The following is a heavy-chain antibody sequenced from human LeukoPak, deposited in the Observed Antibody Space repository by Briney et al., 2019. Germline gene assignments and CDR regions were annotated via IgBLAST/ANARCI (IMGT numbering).Heavy chain of an antibody. Sequence: SVKVSCKASGYTFTGYYMHWVRQAPGQGLEWMGGIIPIFGTANYAQKFQGRVTITADESTSTAYMELSSLRSEDTAVYYCARDRKRSRGAAAGTYDYWGQGTLVTVSS. D-gene: IGHD6-13*01. CDR1: GYTFTGYY. CDR2: IIPIFGTA. CDR3: ARDRKRSRGAAAGTYDY. V-gene: IGHV1-69*13. J-gene: IGHJ4*02.